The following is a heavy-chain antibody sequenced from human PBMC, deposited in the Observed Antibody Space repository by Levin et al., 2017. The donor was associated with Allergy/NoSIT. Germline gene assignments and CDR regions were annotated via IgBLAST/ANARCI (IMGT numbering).Heavy chain of an antibody. Sequence: ASVKVSCKASGYTFTSHGIHWVRQTPGQRLEWMGWINTGNGNTQYSQKFQGRVTIGRDTFASTAYMELNYLTSEDTAVYYCARDDSTTWYGGIDSWGQGTLVTVSS. V-gene: IGHV1-3*04. CDR3: ARDDSTTWYGGIDS. J-gene: IGHJ4*02. D-gene: IGHD6-13*01. CDR2: INTGNGNT. CDR1: GYTFTSHG.